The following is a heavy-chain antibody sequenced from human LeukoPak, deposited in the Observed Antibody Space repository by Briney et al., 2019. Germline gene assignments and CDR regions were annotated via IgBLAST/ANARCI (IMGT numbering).Heavy chain of an antibody. CDR3: ARTSYYYDSSGYYYYFDY. J-gene: IGHJ4*02. V-gene: IGHV4-34*01. CDR2: INHSGST. CDR1: GGSFSGYY. D-gene: IGHD3-22*01. Sequence: SETLSLTCAVYGGSFSGYYWSWIRQPPGKGLEWIGKINHSGSTNYNPSLKSRVTISVDTSKNQFFLKLSSVTAADTAVYYCARTSYYYDSSGYYYYFDYWGQGTLVTVSS.